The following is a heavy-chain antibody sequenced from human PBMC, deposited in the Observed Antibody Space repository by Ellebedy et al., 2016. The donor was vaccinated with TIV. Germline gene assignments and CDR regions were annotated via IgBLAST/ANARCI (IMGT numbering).Heavy chain of an antibody. CDR2: ISTHTGDT. D-gene: IGHD4-23*01. CDR3: ARDIPPHDYGGAGFDY. J-gene: IGHJ4*02. Sequence: ASVKVSCXASGYTFTTYGISWVRQAPGQGLEWMGWISTHTGDTKFAPKFQGRVTMTTDTSTSTAYMELRSLRSDDTAVYYCARDIPPHDYGGAGFDYWGQGTLVTVSS. CDR1: GYTFTTYG. V-gene: IGHV1-18*01.